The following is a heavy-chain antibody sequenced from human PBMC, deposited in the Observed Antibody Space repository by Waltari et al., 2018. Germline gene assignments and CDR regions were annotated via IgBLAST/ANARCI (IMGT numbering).Heavy chain of an antibody. CDR1: GGTFSSYA. V-gene: IGHV1-69*01. Sequence: QVQLVQSGAEVKKPGSSVKVSCKASGGTFSSYAISWGRQAHGQGLEWMGGIIPIFGTANYAQKFQGRVTITADESTSTAYMELSSLRSEDTAVYYCARGAPGSWIQLWRYYGMDVWGQGTTVTVSS. J-gene: IGHJ6*02. CDR3: ARGAPGSWIQLWRYYGMDV. CDR2: IIPIFGTA. D-gene: IGHD5-18*01.